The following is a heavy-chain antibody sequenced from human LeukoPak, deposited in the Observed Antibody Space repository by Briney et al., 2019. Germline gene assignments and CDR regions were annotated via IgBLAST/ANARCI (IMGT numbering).Heavy chain of an antibody. CDR1: GGSISSGGYS. CDR3: ARYPYYYYYYGMDV. Sequence: PSQTLSLTCTVSGGSISSGGYSWSWIRQHPGKGLEWIGYIYYSGSTYYNPSLKSRVTISVDTSKNQFSQKLSSVTAADTAVYYCARYPYYYYYYGMDVWGQGTTVTVSS. V-gene: IGHV4-31*03. CDR2: IYYSGST. D-gene: IGHD2-2*01. J-gene: IGHJ6*02.